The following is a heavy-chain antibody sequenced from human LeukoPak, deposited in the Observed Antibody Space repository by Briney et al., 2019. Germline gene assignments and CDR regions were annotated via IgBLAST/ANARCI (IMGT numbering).Heavy chain of an antibody. CDR3: ARDSGSCRGCAFDI. D-gene: IGHD1-26*01. Sequence: GGSLRLSCAASEFTFSNFWMSWVRQAPGKGLEWVANTNTDGSEKYYVDSAKGRVTISRDNAMNFLYLQLNSLRVDDTAVYYCARDSGSCRGCAFDIWGQGTVVTVSS. J-gene: IGHJ3*02. V-gene: IGHV3-7*01. CDR1: EFTFSNFW. CDR2: TNTDGSEK.